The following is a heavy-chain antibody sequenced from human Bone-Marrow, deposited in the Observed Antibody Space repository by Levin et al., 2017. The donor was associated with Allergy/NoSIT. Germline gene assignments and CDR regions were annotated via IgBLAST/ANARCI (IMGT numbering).Heavy chain of an antibody. CDR3: ARGIDACDI. V-gene: IGHV3-7*01. Sequence: PGGSLRLSCAASGFTFNIYWMTWVRQSPGKGLEWVANIKEDGSEKYYVDSVKGRFTISRDNAKISLNLQMNSLRAEDTAVYYCARGIDACDIWGQGTVVTVSS. CDR1: GFTFNIYW. CDR2: IKEDGSEK. J-gene: IGHJ3*02.